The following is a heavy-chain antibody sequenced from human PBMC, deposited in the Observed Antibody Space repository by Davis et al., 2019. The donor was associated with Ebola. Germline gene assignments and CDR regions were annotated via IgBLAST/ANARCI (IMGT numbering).Heavy chain of an antibody. Sequence: SETLSLTCTVSGGSFSTYYWSWVRQPPGKGLEWVGYIYYSGTTHYNPSLRGRVTISVDTSKNQFSLNLRSVTAADTAVYYCARHHGGNSGYDLDYWGQGTLVTVSS. V-gene: IGHV4-59*08. CDR3: ARHHGGNSGYDLDY. J-gene: IGHJ4*02. CDR1: GGSFSTYY. D-gene: IGHD5-12*01. CDR2: IYYSGTT.